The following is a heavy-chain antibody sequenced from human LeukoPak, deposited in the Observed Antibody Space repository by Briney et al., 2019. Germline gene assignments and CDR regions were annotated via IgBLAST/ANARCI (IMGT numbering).Heavy chain of an antibody. D-gene: IGHD5-18*01. CDR2: IYYSGST. J-gene: IGHJ3*02. V-gene: IGHV4-59*12. CDR1: GGSISSYY. Sequence: SETLSLTCTVSGGSISSYYWSWIRQPPGKGPEWIGYIYYSGSTNYNPSLKSRVTISVDTSKNQFSLKLSSVTAADTAVYYCARGHRGYSYGYRAFDIWGQGTMVTVSS. CDR3: ARGHRGYSYGYRAFDI.